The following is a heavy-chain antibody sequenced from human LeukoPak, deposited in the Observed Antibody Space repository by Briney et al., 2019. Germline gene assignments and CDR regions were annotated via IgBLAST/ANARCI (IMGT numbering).Heavy chain of an antibody. CDR2: INHSGST. CDR3: ARGRVAAAGTHDYYYYGMDV. J-gene: IGHJ6*02. Sequence: SETLSLTCAVYGGSFSGYYCSWIRQPPGKGLEWIGEINHSGSTNYNPSLKSRVTISVDTSKNQFSLKLSSVTAADTAVCYCARGRVAAAGTHDYYYYGMDVWGQGTTVTVSS. D-gene: IGHD6-13*01. V-gene: IGHV4-34*01. CDR1: GGSFSGYY.